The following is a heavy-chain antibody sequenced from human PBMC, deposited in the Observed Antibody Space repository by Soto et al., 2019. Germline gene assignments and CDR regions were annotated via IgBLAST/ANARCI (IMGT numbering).Heavy chain of an antibody. CDR3: ARLTCPVCGFDP. Sequence: EVQLVESGGGLIQPGGSLRLSCAASGFTVSSSYMSWVRQAPGKGLEWVSLIYSGGNTYYADSVKGRFTISRDKSKNTLYLQMNSLRAEDTAIYSCARLTCPVCGFDPWGQGTLVTVSS. J-gene: IGHJ5*02. CDR1: GFTVSSSY. CDR2: IYSGGNT. V-gene: IGHV3-53*01.